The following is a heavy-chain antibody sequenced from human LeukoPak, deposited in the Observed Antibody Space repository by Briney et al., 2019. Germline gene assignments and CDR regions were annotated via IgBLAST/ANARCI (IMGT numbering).Heavy chain of an antibody. V-gene: IGHV3-66*02. D-gene: IGHD6-13*01. CDR1: GFIVSPNF. CDR2: IYSGHNT. J-gene: IGHJ6*02. Sequence: PGGSLTLSCAASGFIVSPNFMSWVRQAPGKGLEWVSVIYSGHNTYYADSVRGRFTISRDNSKNTLYLQMSSLRAEDTAVYYCVKWAYSSSWYFSSYYYYYGMDVWGQGTTVTVSS. CDR3: VKWAYSSSWYFSSYYYYYGMDV.